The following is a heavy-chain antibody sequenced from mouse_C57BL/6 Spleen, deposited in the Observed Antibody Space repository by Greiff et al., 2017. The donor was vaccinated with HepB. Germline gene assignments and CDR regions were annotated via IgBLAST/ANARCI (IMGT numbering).Heavy chain of an antibody. Sequence: QVQLQQSGAELVRPGTSVKMSCKASGYTFTNYWIGWAKQRPGHGLEWIGDIYPGGGYTNYNEKFKGKATLTADKSSSTAYMQFSSLTSEDSAIYYCARSGTGGHYYAMDYWGQGTSVTVSS. CDR3: ARSGTGGHYYAMDY. CDR1: GYTFTNYW. CDR2: IYPGGGYT. V-gene: IGHV1-63*01. J-gene: IGHJ4*01. D-gene: IGHD3-3*01.